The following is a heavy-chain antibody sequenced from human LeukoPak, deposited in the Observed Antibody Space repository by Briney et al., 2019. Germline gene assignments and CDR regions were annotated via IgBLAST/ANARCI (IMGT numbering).Heavy chain of an antibody. CDR1: GFTFGNYD. J-gene: IGHJ3*02. CDR3: TRNGGGLGI. V-gene: IGHV3-23*01. CDR2: IRRSGGIT. Sequence: GGSLRLSCAASGFTFGNYDYVWVRQAPGKGLEWVSTIRRSGGITNYADSVKGRFTVSRDNSMNTLYLRMTSLRAEDTAIYYCTRNGGGLGIWGQGTMVTVS. D-gene: IGHD3-16*01.